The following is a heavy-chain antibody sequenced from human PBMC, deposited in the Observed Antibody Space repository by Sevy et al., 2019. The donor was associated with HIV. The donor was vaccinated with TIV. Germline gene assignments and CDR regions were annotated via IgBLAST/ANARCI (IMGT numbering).Heavy chain of an antibody. CDR1: GFTFSNYW. CDR2: IKPDGSEK. J-gene: IGHJ6*02. V-gene: IGHV3-7*03. CDR3: ARDCSSTSCLWGLDV. Sequence: GGSLRLSCAASGFTFSNYWMSWVRQAPGKGLEWVANIKPDGSEKYYVDSVKGRFTISRDNAKNSLYLQMNSLRAEDTALYYCARDCSSTSCLWGLDVWGQGTTVTVSS. D-gene: IGHD2-2*01.